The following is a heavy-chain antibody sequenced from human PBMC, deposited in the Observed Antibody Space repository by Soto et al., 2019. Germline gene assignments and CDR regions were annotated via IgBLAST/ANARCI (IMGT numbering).Heavy chain of an antibody. CDR2: ISYDGSNK. V-gene: IGHV3-30-3*01. CDR3: ARDNSPYSSGWQNRHFDY. J-gene: IGHJ4*02. D-gene: IGHD6-19*01. CDR1: GFTFSTYA. Sequence: QVQLVESGGGVVQPGRSLRLSCAASGFTFSTYAMHWVRQAPGKGLEWVAVISYDGSNKYYADSVKGRFTISRDNSKNTXXLQMNRLRAEDTAVYYCARDNSPYSSGWQNRHFDYWGQGTLVTVSS.